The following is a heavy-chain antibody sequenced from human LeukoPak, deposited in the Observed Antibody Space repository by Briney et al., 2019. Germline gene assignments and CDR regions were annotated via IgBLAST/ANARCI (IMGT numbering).Heavy chain of an antibody. Sequence: GGSLRLSCAASGFTFSSYGMHWVRQAPGKGLEWVSAITDAVGSTHYADSVKGRFTISSDNSKNTVYLQMNSLRPEDMAVYYCAKEIFSGLLYIDYWGQGTLVTVSS. CDR1: GFTFSSYG. CDR3: AKEIFSGLLYIDY. D-gene: IGHD5-12*01. V-gene: IGHV3-23*01. CDR2: ITDAVGST. J-gene: IGHJ4*02.